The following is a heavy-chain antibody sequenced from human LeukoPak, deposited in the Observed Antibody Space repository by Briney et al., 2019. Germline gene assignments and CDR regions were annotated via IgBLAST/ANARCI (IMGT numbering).Heavy chain of an antibody. CDR3: ARAWRGDIVVVVAATDYYYGMDA. Sequence: SETLSLTCAVSGGSISSGGYSWSWIRQPPGKGLEWIGYIYHSGSTNYNPSLKSRVTISVDTSKNQFSLKLSSVTAADTAVYYCARAWRGDIVVVVAATDYYYGMDAWGQGTTVTVSS. V-gene: IGHV4-30-2*01. J-gene: IGHJ6*02. D-gene: IGHD2-15*01. CDR2: IYHSGST. CDR1: GGSISSGGYS.